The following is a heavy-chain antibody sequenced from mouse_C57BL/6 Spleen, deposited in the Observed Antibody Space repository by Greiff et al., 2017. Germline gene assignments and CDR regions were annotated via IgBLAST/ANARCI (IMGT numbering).Heavy chain of an antibody. J-gene: IGHJ2*01. Sequence: EVMLVESGPVLVKPGASVKMSCKASGYTFTDYYMNWVKQSHGKSLEWIGVINPYNGGTSYNQKFKGKATLTVDKSSSTAYMELNSLTSEDSAVYYCARIYGDPGGHFDYWGQGTTLTVSS. V-gene: IGHV1-19*01. D-gene: IGHD2-13*01. CDR2: INPYNGGT. CDR3: ARIYGDPGGHFDY. CDR1: GYTFTDYY.